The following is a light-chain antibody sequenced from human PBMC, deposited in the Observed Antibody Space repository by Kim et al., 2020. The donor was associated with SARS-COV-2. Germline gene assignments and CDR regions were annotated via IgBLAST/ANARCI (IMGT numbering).Light chain of an antibody. Sequence: SITISCTGTGSDVGSYNLFSCYQQHPVKAPNLMIYEVSKRPSGVSNRFSGSKSGNTASPTISGLQAEDEADYYCCSYAGSSTPVVFGGGTQLTVL. CDR1: GSDVGSYNL. CDR2: EVS. CDR3: CSYAGSSTPVV. J-gene: IGLJ2*01. V-gene: IGLV2-23*02.